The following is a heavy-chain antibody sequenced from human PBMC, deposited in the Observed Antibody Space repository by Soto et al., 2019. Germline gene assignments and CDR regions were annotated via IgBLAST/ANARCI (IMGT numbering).Heavy chain of an antibody. J-gene: IGHJ4*02. Sequence: ASVKVSCKASGCTFSSYAISWVRQAAGQGLEWMGWISAYNGNTNYAQKLQGRVTMTTDTSTSTDYMELRSMRSDDTAVYYCARGMYSSSSRDLAQDGPARDWGQGTL. CDR1: GCTFSSYA. CDR3: ARGMYSSSSRDLAQDGPARD. D-gene: IGHD6-6*01. V-gene: IGHV1-18*01. CDR2: ISAYNGNT.